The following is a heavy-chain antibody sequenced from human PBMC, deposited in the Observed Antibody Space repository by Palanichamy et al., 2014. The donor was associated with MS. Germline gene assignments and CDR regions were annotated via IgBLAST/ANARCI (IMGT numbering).Heavy chain of an antibody. D-gene: IGHD4-17*01. Sequence: QVQLQQWGAGLLKPSETLSLTCAVYGGSFSGYYWSWIRQPPGKGLEWIGEINHSGSTNYNPSLKSRVTISVDTSKNQFSLKLSSVTAADTAVYYCARGIRRGLVPKRTPGAFDIWGQGTMVTVSS. J-gene: IGHJ3*02. CDR2: INHSGST. V-gene: IGHV4-34*01. CDR1: GGSFSGYY. CDR3: ARGIRRGLVPKRTPGAFDI.